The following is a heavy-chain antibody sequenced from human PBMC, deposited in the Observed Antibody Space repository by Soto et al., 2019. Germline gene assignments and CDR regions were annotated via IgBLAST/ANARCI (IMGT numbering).Heavy chain of an antibody. V-gene: IGHV1-8*01. J-gene: IGHJ5*02. Sequence: ASVKVSCKASGYTFTSYDINWVRQATGQGLEWMGWMNPNSGNTGYAQKFQGRVTMTRNTSISTAYMELSSLRSEDTAVYYCARKGRLSIAARTQNWFDPWGQGTLVTGLL. D-gene: IGHD6-6*01. CDR1: GYTFTSYD. CDR2: MNPNSGNT. CDR3: ARKGRLSIAARTQNWFDP.